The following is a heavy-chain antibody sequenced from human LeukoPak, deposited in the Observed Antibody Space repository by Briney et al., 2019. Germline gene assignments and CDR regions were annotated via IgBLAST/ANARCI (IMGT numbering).Heavy chain of an antibody. D-gene: IGHD4-17*01. J-gene: IGHJ4*02. CDR2: ISGSGGRT. CDR3: AKGDGTGEHDY. CDR1: GFTFSSHA. V-gene: IGHV3-23*01. Sequence: QPGGSLRLSRAASGFTFSSHAMSWVRQTPGKGLEWVSSISGSGGRTHYADSVKGRFTVSRDNSKNTLYLQMNSLRAEDTAVYYCAKGDGTGEHDYWGQGTLVTVSS.